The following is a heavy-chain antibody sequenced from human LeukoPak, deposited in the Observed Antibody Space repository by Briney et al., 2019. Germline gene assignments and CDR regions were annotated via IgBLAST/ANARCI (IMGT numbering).Heavy chain of an antibody. CDR1: GFTLSSYA. V-gene: IGHV3-23*01. D-gene: IGHD2-2*01. CDR2: LGISGDYA. Sequence: GGSLRLSCVASGFTLSSYAVSWVRQAPGKGLQWVSSLGISGDYAWYAGSVKGRFSISRDNSKNTLYLQMNSLRSEDTAVYYCARVLPQVGVPNDYWGQGTLVTVSS. J-gene: IGHJ4*02. CDR3: ARVLPQVGVPNDY.